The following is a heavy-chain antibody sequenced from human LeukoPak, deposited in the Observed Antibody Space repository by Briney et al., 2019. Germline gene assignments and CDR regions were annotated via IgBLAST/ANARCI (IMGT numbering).Heavy chain of an antibody. Sequence: GASVKVSCKASGYTLSTYTMHWLRQAPGQRPEWMGCIYAGNGNVKYSQNFQARVTITRDTSANTAYLELSSLRSDDTAVYYCARESERTPDFGINYYYYMDVWGEGTTVTVSS. CDR1: GYTLSTYT. CDR3: ARESERTPDFGINYYYYMDV. V-gene: IGHV1-3*01. CDR2: IYAGNGNV. D-gene: IGHD3-3*01. J-gene: IGHJ6*03.